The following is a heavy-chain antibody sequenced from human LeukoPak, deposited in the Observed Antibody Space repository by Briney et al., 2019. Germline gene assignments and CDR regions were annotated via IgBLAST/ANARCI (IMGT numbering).Heavy chain of an antibody. J-gene: IGHJ4*02. Sequence: GGSLRLSCTASGFTFGDYAMSWVRQAPGKGLEWVGFIRSKAYGGTTEYAASVKGRFTISRDDSKSIASLQMNSLKTEDTAVYYCTKSPLDSSGYYDYFDYWGQGTLVTVSS. CDR3: TKSPLDSSGYYDYFDY. D-gene: IGHD3-22*01. CDR1: GFTFGDYA. CDR2: IRSKAYGGTT. V-gene: IGHV3-49*04.